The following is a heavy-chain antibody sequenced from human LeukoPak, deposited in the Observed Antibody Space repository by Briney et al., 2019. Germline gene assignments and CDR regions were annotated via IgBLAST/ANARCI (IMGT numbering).Heavy chain of an antibody. Sequence: ASVKVSCKTSGYTFTGYYMHWVRQAPGQGLERMGWINPNSGVTSYAQKLQGRVTVTRDTSISTAYMELSRLRSDDTAVYYCARGDDSNSYFDYWGQGTLVSVPS. CDR3: ARGDDSNSYFDY. D-gene: IGHD5-24*01. J-gene: IGHJ4*02. CDR2: INPNSGVT. CDR1: GYTFTGYY. V-gene: IGHV1-2*02.